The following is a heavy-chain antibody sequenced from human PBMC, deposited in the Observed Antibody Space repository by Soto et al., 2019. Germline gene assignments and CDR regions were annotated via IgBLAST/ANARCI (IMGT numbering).Heavy chain of an antibody. D-gene: IGHD2-2*01. Sequence: EVQLLESGGGLVQPGGSLRLSCAASGFTFSNYAMTWVRQAPGKGLEWVSAISISGGSTYYADSVKGRFTISRDNSKNTLYLPLNSLRAEDTAVYYCAKRKDCSSSSCWGIDYWGQGTLVTVSS. J-gene: IGHJ4*02. CDR1: GFTFSNYA. CDR3: AKRKDCSSSSCWGIDY. CDR2: ISISGGST. V-gene: IGHV3-23*01.